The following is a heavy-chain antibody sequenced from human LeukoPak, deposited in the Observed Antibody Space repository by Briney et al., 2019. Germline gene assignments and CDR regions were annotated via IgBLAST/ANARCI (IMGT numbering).Heavy chain of an antibody. Sequence: GGSLRLSCAASGFTFSSYAMSWVRQAPGKGLEWVSAISGSGGSTYYADSVKGRFTISRDNSKNTLYPQMNSLRAEDTAVYYCAKDRLFLNYYDSSGYYYDRFDPWGQGTLVTVSS. V-gene: IGHV3-23*01. CDR3: AKDRLFLNYYDSSGYYYDRFDP. J-gene: IGHJ5*02. CDR1: GFTFSSYA. CDR2: ISGSGGST. D-gene: IGHD3-22*01.